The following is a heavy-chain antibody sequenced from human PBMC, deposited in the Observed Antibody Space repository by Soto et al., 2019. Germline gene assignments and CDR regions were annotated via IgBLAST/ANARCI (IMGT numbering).Heavy chain of an antibody. D-gene: IGHD3-10*01. V-gene: IGHV4-34*01. J-gene: IGHJ4*02. Sequence: QVQLQQWGAGLLKPSETLSLTCAVYGGSFSGYYWSWIRQPPGKGLEWIGEINHSGSTNYNPSLKSRVTISVDTSKNQFSLKLSSVTAADTAVYYCARSTGRWLQGGGFDYWGQGTLVTVSS. CDR2: INHSGST. CDR3: ARSTGRWLQGGGFDY. CDR1: GGSFSGYY.